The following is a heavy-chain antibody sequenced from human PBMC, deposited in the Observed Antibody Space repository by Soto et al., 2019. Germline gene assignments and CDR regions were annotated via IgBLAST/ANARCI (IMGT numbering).Heavy chain of an antibody. CDR3: VRDGPRIYIYGYGDY. Sequence: SETLSLTCAVSGGSISSSNWWSWVRQPPGKGLEWIGEIYHSGSTNYNPSLKSRVTISRDNSKSTMYLQMNSLRTEDTAVYYCVRDGPRIYIYGYGDYWGQGTLVTVSS. CDR2: IYHSGST. V-gene: IGHV4-4*02. D-gene: IGHD3-3*02. CDR1: GGSISSSNW. J-gene: IGHJ4*02.